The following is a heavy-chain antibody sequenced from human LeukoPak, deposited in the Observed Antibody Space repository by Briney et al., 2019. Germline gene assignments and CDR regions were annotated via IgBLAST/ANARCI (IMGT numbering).Heavy chain of an antibody. CDR2: IYYSGGT. CDR1: GGSISSYY. V-gene: IGHV4-59*01. J-gene: IGHJ3*02. D-gene: IGHD3-10*01. CDR3: AREGMVRGVRDAFDI. Sequence: KPSETLSLTCTVSGGSISSYYWSWIRQPPGKGLEWIGYIYYSGGTNYNPSLKSRVTISVDTSKNQFSLKLSSVTAADTAVYYCAREGMVRGVRDAFDIWGQGTMVTVSS.